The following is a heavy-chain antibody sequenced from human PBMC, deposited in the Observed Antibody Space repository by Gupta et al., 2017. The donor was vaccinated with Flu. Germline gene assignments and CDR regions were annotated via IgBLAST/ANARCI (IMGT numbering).Heavy chain of an antibody. Sequence: EMQLVESGGGLVQPGGSLRLSCPASGFTFSSPYLQWVRQAPGKGLVWVSLINPDGGSTTYAESVKGRFTISRDNAKNTLYLQMNSLGDDDTAVYYCATVTSGCWGQGTLVTVSS. CDR2: INPDGGST. CDR3: ATVTSGC. D-gene: IGHD4-17*01. J-gene: IGHJ4*02. V-gene: IGHV3-74*03. CDR1: GFTFSSPY.